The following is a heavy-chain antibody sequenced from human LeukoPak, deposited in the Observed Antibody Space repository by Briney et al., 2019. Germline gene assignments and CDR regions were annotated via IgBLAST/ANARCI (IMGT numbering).Heavy chain of an antibody. CDR3: ARVKVFYDSSGYYPLYYFDY. CDR1: GGSISSYY. D-gene: IGHD3-22*01. CDR2: IYYSGST. Sequence: PSETLSLTCTVSGGSISSYYWSWIRQPPGKGLEWIGYIYYSGSTNYNPSLKSRVTISVDTSKNQFSLKLSSVTAADTAVYYCARVKVFYDSSGYYPLYYFDYWGRGTLVTVSS. V-gene: IGHV4-59*01. J-gene: IGHJ4*02.